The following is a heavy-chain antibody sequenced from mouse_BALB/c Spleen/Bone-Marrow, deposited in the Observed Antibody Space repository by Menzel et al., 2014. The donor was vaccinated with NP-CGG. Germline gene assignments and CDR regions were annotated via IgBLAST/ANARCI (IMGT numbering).Heavy chain of an antibody. CDR1: GYTFTRYR. Sequence: VKLMESGAELVKPGAPVKLSCKASGYTFTRYRMNWVKQRPGRGLEWIGRIDPSDSETHYNQKFKDKATLTVDKSSSTAYIQLSSLTSEDSAVYYCARDGNYYFDYWGQGTTLTVSS. CDR3: ARDGNYYFDY. V-gene: IGHV1-69*02. D-gene: IGHD2-1*01. J-gene: IGHJ2*01. CDR2: IDPSDSET.